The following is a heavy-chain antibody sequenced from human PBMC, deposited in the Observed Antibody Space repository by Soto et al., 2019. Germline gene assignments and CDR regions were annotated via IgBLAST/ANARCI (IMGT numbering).Heavy chain of an antibody. Sequence: QVQLVQSGAEVKKPGASVKVSCEASGYPFPAFDINWVRQAAGQGLEWMGWMNPSSGDSAFAQRFQDRITMTRTTSISTAYMELSRLTSDDTAVYYCVRQPGGVATPGDDYWGQGTLVTVSS. D-gene: IGHD2-15*01. V-gene: IGHV1-8*01. J-gene: IGHJ4*02. CDR3: VRQPGGVATPGDDY. CDR2: MNPSSGDS. CDR1: GYPFPAFD.